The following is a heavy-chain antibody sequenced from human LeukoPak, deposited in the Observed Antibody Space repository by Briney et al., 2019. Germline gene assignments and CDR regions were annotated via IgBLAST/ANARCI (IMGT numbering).Heavy chain of an antibody. CDR1: GGTFSSYA. CDR2: IIPIFGTA. J-gene: IGHJ5*02. V-gene: IGHV1-69*13. D-gene: IGHD3-10*01. Sequence: GASVKVSCTASGGTFSSYAISWVRQAPGQGLEWMGGIIPIFGTANYAQKFQGRVTITADESTSTAYMELSSLRSEDTAVYYCARGTFPQYYYGSGSYYNAGWFDPWGQGTLVTVSS. CDR3: ARGTFPQYYYGSGSYYNAGWFDP.